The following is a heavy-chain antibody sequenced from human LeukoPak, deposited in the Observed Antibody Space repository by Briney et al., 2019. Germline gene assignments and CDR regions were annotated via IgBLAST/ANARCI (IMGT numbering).Heavy chain of an antibody. D-gene: IGHD3-9*01. CDR3: SRVPLRYFDWLLKPPFDY. Sequence: ASVNVSCTASGYTFSNYGISWVRQAPGQGLEWVGWISADNSNTIYAQSLQGRVTMITDTSTSTAYMELRSLRSDDTAVYYCSRVPLRYFDWLLKPPFDYWGQGTLVTVSS. V-gene: IGHV1-18*01. CDR1: GYTFSNYG. J-gene: IGHJ4*02. CDR2: ISADNSNT.